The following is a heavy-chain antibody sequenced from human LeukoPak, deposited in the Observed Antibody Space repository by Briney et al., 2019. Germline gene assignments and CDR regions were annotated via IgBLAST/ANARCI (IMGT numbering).Heavy chain of an antibody. CDR2: ISAYNGNT. V-gene: IGHV1-18*01. Sequence: ASVNVSCKASGYTFTSYGISWVRQAPGQGLEWMGWISAYNGNTNYAQKLQGRVTMTTDTSTSTAYMELRSLRSDDTAVYYCARRGVGDFWSGYSTAGYYYYYMDVWGKGTTVTVSS. CDR3: ARRGVGDFWSGYSTAGYYYYYMDV. D-gene: IGHD3-3*01. J-gene: IGHJ6*03. CDR1: GYTFTSYG.